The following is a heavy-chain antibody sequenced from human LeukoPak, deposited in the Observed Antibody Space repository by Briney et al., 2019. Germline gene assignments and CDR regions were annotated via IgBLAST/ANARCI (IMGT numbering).Heavy chain of an antibody. CDR3: ARGPPTDYYDSSGFYYVFDY. J-gene: IGHJ4*02. D-gene: IGHD3-22*01. CDR1: GGSFSGYY. CDR2: INHSGST. Sequence: SETLSLTCAVYGGSFSGYYWSWIRQPPGKGLEWIGEINHSGSTNYNPSLESRVTISVDTSKNQFSLKLSSVTAADTAVYFCARGPPTDYYDSSGFYYVFDYWGQGTLVTVSS. V-gene: IGHV4-34*01.